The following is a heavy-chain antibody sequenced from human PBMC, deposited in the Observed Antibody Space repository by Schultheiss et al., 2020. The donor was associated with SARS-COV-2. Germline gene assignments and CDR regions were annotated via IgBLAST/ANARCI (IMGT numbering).Heavy chain of an antibody. D-gene: IGHD4-17*01. CDR2: IYYSGST. CDR3: ARDLGGDYDY. Sequence: SETLSLTCTVSGGSISSGGYYWSWIRQHPGKGLEWIGHIYYSGSTNYNPSLKSRVTISVDTSKNQFSLKLSSVTAADTAVYYCARDLGGDYDYWGQGTLVTVSS. CDR1: GGSISSGGYY. V-gene: IGHV4-61*08. J-gene: IGHJ4*02.